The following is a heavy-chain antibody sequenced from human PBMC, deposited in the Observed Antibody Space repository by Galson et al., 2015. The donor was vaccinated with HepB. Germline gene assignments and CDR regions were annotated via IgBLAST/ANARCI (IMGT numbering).Heavy chain of an antibody. V-gene: IGHV3-30*14. CDR2: IAYHGRNE. CDR3: VKILSGVAGDY. D-gene: IGHD6-19*01. Sequence: SLRLSCAASGFTFSNYAMHWVRQAPGKGLEWVAVIAYHGRNEYYTDSVKGRFTISRDNSKNTLYLQMSSLRAEDTAVYYCVKILSGVAGDYWGRGTLVTVSS. J-gene: IGHJ4*02. CDR1: GFTFSNYA.